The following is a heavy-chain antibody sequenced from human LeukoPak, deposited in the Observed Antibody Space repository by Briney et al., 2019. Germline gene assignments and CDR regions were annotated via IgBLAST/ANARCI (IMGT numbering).Heavy chain of an antibody. Sequence: PGGSLRLYCAASGFTFSSYSMNWVRQAPGKGLEWVSSISSSSSYIDYADSVKGRFTISRDNAKNSLYLQMNSLRAEDTAVYYCARGGMRAAAGTFDYWGQGTLVTASS. CDR2: ISSSSSYI. V-gene: IGHV3-21*01. J-gene: IGHJ4*02. CDR1: GFTFSSYS. D-gene: IGHD6-13*01. CDR3: ARGGMRAAAGTFDY.